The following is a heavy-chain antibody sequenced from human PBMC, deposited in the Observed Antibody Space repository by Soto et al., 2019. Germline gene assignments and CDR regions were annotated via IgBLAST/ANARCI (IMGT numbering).Heavy chain of an antibody. CDR1: GGSISSGGYY. D-gene: IGHD6-19*01. V-gene: IGHV4-31*03. CDR2: IYYSGST. Sequence: NPSETLSLTCTVSGGSISSGGYYWSWIRQHPGKGLEWIGYIYYSGSTYYNPSLKSRVTISVDTSKNQFSLKLSSVTAADTAVYYCAKVRQAVASNQADYWGQGTLVTVSS. J-gene: IGHJ4*02. CDR3: AKVRQAVASNQADY.